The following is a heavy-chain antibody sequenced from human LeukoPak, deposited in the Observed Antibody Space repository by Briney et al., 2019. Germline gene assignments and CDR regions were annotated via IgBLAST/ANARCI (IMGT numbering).Heavy chain of an antibody. J-gene: IGHJ6*03. Sequence: ASVKVSCKASGYTFTSYYMHGGRQAPGKGLEGRGWISAYNGNTNYAQKLKGRVTMTTDTSTSTAYIALRSLTSDDPAVYYCASPLTKYGGNSGDYYYYYMDLWGKGTPVTVSS. CDR1: GYTFTSYY. D-gene: IGHD4-23*01. CDR3: ASPLTKYGGNSGDYYYYYMDL. V-gene: IGHV1-18*04. CDR2: ISAYNGNT.